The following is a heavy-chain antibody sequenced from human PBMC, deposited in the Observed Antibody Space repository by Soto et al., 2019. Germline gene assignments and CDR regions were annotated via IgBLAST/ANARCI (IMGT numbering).Heavy chain of an antibody. Sequence: QLQLQESGPGLVKPSETLSLTCTVSGGSISSSSYYWGWIRQPPGKGLEWIGSIYYSGSTYYNPSLKSRVTISVDTSKNQFSLKLSSVTAADTAVYYCARLRKYYDFWSGLIPNYYYYGMDVWGQGTTVTVSS. V-gene: IGHV4-39*01. CDR1: GGSISSSSYY. D-gene: IGHD3-3*01. CDR3: ARLRKYYDFWSGLIPNYYYYGMDV. CDR2: IYYSGST. J-gene: IGHJ6*02.